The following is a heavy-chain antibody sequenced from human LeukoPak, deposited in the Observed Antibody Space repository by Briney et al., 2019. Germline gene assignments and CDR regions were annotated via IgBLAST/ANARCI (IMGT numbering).Heavy chain of an antibody. J-gene: IGHJ4*02. Sequence: GRSLRLSCAASGFTFSSYAMHWVRQAPGKGLEWVAVISYDGSNKYYADSVKGRFTISRDNSKNTLYLQMNSLRAEDTAVYYCARGPGYCSSTSCPTFDPRGTGFDYWGQGTLVTVSS. CDR2: ISYDGSNK. CDR3: ARGPGYCSSTSCPTFDPRGTGFDY. CDR1: GFTFSSYA. D-gene: IGHD2-2*01. V-gene: IGHV3-30-3*01.